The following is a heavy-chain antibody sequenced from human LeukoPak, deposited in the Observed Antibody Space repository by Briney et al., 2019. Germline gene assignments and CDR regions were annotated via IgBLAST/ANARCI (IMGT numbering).Heavy chain of an antibody. CDR3: ARDLLSTAGYLDY. Sequence: PSDTLSLTCTVSGGSISSYYWSWIRQPPGKGREWSGDIYYRGSTNYNPSLKSRVTISVDTSQNQFSLMLSSVTAADTAVYYCARDLLSTAGYLDYWGQGALVSVSS. D-gene: IGHD6-19*01. V-gene: IGHV4-59*01. CDR2: IYYRGST. J-gene: IGHJ4*02. CDR1: GGSISSYY.